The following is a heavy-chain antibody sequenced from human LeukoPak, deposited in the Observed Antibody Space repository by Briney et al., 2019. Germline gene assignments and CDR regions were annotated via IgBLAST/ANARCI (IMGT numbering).Heavy chain of an antibody. Sequence: ASVTVSCKASGYTFTGYYMHWVRQAPGQGLEWMGWINPNSGGTNYAQKFQGRVPMTRDTSISTAYMELSRLRSDDTAVYYCARFSSGWPGTTYYYYGMDVWGQGTRSPSP. D-gene: IGHD6-19*01. V-gene: IGHV1-2*02. CDR3: ARFSSGWPGTTYYYYGMDV. CDR1: GYTFTGYY. CDR2: INPNSGGT. J-gene: IGHJ6*02.